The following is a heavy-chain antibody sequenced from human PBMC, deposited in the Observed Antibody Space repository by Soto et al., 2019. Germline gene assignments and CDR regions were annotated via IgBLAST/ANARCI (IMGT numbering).Heavy chain of an antibody. J-gene: IGHJ4*02. CDR1: GFTFSSYA. CDR2: ISGGGGST. Sequence: GGSLRLSCAASGFTFSSYAMSWVRQAPGKGLEWVAAISGGGGSTYYADSVKGRFTISRDNSKNTVYLQMNSLRAEDTAVYYWAKTCRGATADWYFDPWGQGTPVPVPP. V-gene: IGHV3-23*01. CDR3: AKTCRGATADWYFDP. D-gene: IGHD1-26*01.